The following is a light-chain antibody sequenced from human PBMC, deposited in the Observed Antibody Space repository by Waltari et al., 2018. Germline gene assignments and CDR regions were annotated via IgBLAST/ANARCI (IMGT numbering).Light chain of an antibody. V-gene: IGLV2-14*01. Sequence: QSALTQPASVSGSPGQSITISCPGTSSDVGGYNYFSWYQKHPGKAPKFMIYDVSQRPSGVSNRFSGSRSGNTASLTISGLQAEDEADYYCSSYTSSSTWVFGGGTKLTVL. J-gene: IGLJ3*02. CDR3: SSYTSSSTWV. CDR2: DVS. CDR1: SSDVGGYNY.